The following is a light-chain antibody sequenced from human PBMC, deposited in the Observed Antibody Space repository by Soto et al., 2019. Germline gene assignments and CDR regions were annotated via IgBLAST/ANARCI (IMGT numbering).Light chain of an antibody. J-gene: IGKJ4*01. Sequence: AIQLTQSPSSLSASIGDRVTITCRASQAISTNLAWYQHKPGTVPKVLIYDASILESGVPSRFSGSGSGTDFTLIISSLQPEDFATYYCQQLRTYPTFGGGTKVEVQ. V-gene: IGKV1-13*02. CDR2: DAS. CDR3: QQLRTYPT. CDR1: QAISTN.